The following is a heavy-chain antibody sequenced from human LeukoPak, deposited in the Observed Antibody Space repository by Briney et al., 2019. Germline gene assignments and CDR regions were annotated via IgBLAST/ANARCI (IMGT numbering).Heavy chain of an antibody. D-gene: IGHD3-10*01. CDR2: IFYSGST. CDR3: ARDGRPGSNWFDP. V-gene: IGHV4-39*07. Sequence: SETLSLTCTVSGGSISTSSYYWGWVRQPPGKGLEWIGNIFYSGSTYYSPSIKSRVTISLDTSRNQFYLKLSSVTAADTAVYYCARDGRPGSNWFDPWGQGTLVTVSS. CDR1: GGSISTSSYY. J-gene: IGHJ5*02.